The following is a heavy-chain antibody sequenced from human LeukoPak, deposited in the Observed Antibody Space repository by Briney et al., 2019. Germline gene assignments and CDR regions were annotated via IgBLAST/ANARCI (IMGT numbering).Heavy chain of an antibody. CDR3: AKSRGGGYNPRGDAFEI. CDR1: GFTFDDYA. V-gene: IGHV3-9*01. D-gene: IGHD5-24*01. CDR2: INWNSGSI. Sequence: GRSLRLSCAASGFTFDDYAMHWVRQAPGKGLEGVSGINWNSGSIGYADSVRGRFTISRDNAKNSLDLQMNSLRAEDTALYYCAKSRGGGYNPRGDAFEIWGQGTMVTVSS. J-gene: IGHJ3*02.